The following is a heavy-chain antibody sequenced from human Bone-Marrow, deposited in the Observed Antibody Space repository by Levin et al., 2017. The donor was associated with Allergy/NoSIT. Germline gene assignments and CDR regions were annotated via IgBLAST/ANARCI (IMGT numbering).Heavy chain of an antibody. CDR3: AKDISRSNYQYYYYYYGMDV. J-gene: IGHJ6*02. D-gene: IGHD4-11*01. Sequence: GGSLRLSCAASGFTFDDYAMHWVRQAPGKGLEWVSGISWNSGSIGYADSVKGRFTISRDNAKNSLYLQMNSLRAEDTALYYCAKDISRSNYQYYYYYYGMDVWGQGTTVTVSS. V-gene: IGHV3-9*01. CDR1: GFTFDDYA. CDR2: ISWNSGSI.